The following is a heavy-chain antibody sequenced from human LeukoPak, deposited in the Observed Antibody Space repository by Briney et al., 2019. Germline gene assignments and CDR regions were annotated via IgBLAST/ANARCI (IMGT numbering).Heavy chain of an antibody. J-gene: IGHJ4*02. CDR2: INAGNGNT. V-gene: IGHV1-3*01. CDR3: ARGPRGYGYGYLLY. CDR1: GYTFTSYA. D-gene: IGHD5-18*01. Sequence: ASVKVSCKASGYTFTSYAMHWVRQAPGQRLEWMGWINAGNGNTKYSQKFQGRVTITRDTSASTAYMELSSLRSEDTAVYYCARGPRGYGYGYLLYWGQGTLVTVSS.